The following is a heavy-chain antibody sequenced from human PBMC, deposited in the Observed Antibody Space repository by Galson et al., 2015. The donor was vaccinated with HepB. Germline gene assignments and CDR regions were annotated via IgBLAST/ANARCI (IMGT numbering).Heavy chain of an antibody. Sequence: QSGAEVKKPGESLRISCKGSGYSVTSYWISWVRQMPGKGLEWMGRIDPSDSHTNYSPSFQGHVTISADKSISTAYLQWSSLKASDTAMYYCARQLDCTNGLCYKREGGVKKKAGDIDYWGQGTLVTVSS. J-gene: IGHJ4*02. D-gene: IGHD2-8*01. CDR1: GYSVTSYW. CDR2: IDPSDSHT. CDR3: ARQLDCTNGLCYKREGGVKKKAGDIDY. V-gene: IGHV5-10-1*01.